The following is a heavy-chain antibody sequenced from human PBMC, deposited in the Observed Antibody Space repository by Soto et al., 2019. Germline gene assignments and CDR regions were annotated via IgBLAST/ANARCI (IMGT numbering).Heavy chain of an antibody. CDR1: GGSISSSSYY. J-gene: IGHJ4*02. D-gene: IGHD2-8*01. V-gene: IGHV4-39*01. CDR3: ARHEVVYCTNGVCPYYFDY. Sequence: SETLSLTCTVSGGSISSSSYYWGWIRQPPGKGLEWIGSIYYSGSTYYNPSLKSRVTISVDTSKNQFSLKLSSVTAADTAVYYCARHEVVYCTNGVCPYYFDYWGQGTLVTVLL. CDR2: IYYSGST.